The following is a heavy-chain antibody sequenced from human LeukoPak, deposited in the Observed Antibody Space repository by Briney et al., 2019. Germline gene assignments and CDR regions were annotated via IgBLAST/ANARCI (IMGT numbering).Heavy chain of an antibody. Sequence: ASVKVSCKASGYTFTGYYMHWVRQAPGQGLEWMGWINPNSGGTNYAQKFQGRVTMTRDTSISTAYMELSRLRSDDTAVCYCARRSPAAIPDAFDIWGQGTMVTVSS. CDR3: ARRSPAAIPDAFDI. CDR1: GYTFTGYY. V-gene: IGHV1-2*02. CDR2: INPNSGGT. D-gene: IGHD2-2*02. J-gene: IGHJ3*02.